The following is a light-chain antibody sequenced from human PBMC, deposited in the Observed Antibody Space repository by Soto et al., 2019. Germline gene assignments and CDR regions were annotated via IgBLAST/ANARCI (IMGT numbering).Light chain of an antibody. CDR1: QSVTNNY. CDR3: QQYGSSPGT. Sequence: VLTHSPVTLSLSPWDIATLSCGASQSVTNNYLAWYQQKPGLAPRLLIYDASSRATGIPDRFSGSGSGTDFTLTISRLEPEDFAVYYCQQYGSSPGTLGQGTKVDIK. J-gene: IGKJ1*01. V-gene: IGKV3D-20*01. CDR2: DAS.